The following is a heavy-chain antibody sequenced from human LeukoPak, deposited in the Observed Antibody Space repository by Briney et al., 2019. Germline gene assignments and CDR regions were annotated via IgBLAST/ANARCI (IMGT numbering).Heavy chain of an antibody. J-gene: IGHJ5*02. CDR2: IYYSGST. CDR1: GGSISSYY. Sequence: SETLSLTCTVSGGSISSYYWGWIRQPPWKGLEWIGYIYYSGSTNYNPSLKSRVTISVDTSKNQFSLKLSSVTAADTAVYYCAREVSSRYSSSFGWFDPWGQGTLVTVSS. D-gene: IGHD6-13*01. V-gene: IGHV4-59*01. CDR3: AREVSSRYSSSFGWFDP.